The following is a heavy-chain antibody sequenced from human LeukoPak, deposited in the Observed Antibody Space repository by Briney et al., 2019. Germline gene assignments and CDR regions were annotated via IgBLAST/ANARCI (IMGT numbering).Heavy chain of an antibody. CDR3: ARVDYYYGMDV. V-gene: IGHV3-21*01. Sequence: GGSLRLSCAASGFTFSSYSMNWVRQAPGKGLEWVSSISSSSYIYYADSVKGRFTISRDNAKNSLYLQMSSLRAEDTAVYYCARVDYYYGMDVWGQGTTVTVSS. CDR2: ISSSSYI. CDR1: GFTFSSYS. J-gene: IGHJ6*02.